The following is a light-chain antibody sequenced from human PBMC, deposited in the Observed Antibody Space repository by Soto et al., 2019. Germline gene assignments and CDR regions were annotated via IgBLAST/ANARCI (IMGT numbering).Light chain of an antibody. CDR2: GAT. J-gene: IGKJ2*01. CDR3: QQRYSNPPT. V-gene: IGKV1-39*01. CDR1: QSISTY. Sequence: DIRMTQSPSSLSASVVDRVTITCRASQSISTYLSWYQQKPGKAPKLLIYGATRLQSGAPSRFNGSGSGTEFTLTISSLQHEDFATYSCQQRYSNPPTFAPAPKADIK.